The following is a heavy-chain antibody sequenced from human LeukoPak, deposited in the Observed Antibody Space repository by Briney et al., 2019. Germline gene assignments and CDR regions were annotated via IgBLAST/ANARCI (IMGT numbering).Heavy chain of an antibody. CDR2: INPNSGGT. Sequence: ASVKVSCKASGYTFTGYYMHWVRQAPGQGLEWMGRINPNSGGTNYAQKFQGRVTMTRDTSISTAYMELSRLRSDDTAVYYCARGTRGYSGYDYCYYYYMDVWGKGTTVTVSS. V-gene: IGHV1-2*06. D-gene: IGHD5-12*01. CDR3: ARGTRGYSGYDYCYYYYMDV. CDR1: GYTFTGYY. J-gene: IGHJ6*03.